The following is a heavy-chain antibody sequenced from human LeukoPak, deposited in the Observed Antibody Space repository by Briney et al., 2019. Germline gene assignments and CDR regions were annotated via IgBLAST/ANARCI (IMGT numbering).Heavy chain of an antibody. CDR1: GDXISSSSHY. D-gene: IGHD6-13*01. Sequence: SETLSLTCIVSGDXISSSSHYWAWIRQSPGRGLEWIGSIYYSGTTHNNPTLKSRVTISVDTSKNQFSLRLSSVTVADTSVYYCARQEAAVLFFPHWGQGTLVTVSS. CDR2: IYYSGTT. CDR3: ARQEAAVLFFPH. J-gene: IGHJ1*01. V-gene: IGHV4-39*01.